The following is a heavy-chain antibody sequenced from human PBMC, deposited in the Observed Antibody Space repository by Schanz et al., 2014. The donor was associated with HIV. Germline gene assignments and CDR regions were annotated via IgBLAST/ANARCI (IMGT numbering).Heavy chain of an antibody. Sequence: QVQLVQSGAEVKNPGASVKVSCKAPGHPFTGYYIHWVRQAPGQGLEWMGGIIPMFGTTKYPQRLQGRVTIIADKSTTTAYMELSNLRSEDTAVYFCARERYYSSGYFDLHYYYGIDVWGQGTTVTVSS. CDR2: IIPMFGTT. CDR1: GHPFTGYY. CDR3: ARERYYSSGYFDLHYYYGIDV. J-gene: IGHJ6*02. D-gene: IGHD3-22*01. V-gene: IGHV1-69*06.